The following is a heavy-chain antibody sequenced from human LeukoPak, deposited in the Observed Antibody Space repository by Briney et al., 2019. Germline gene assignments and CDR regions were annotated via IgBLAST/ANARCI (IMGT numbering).Heavy chain of an antibody. CDR3: ARAHYSYGPYYFDY. V-gene: IGHV4-34*01. J-gene: IGHJ4*02. CDR1: RGSFNGYY. Sequence: SETLSLTCAVYRGSFNGYYWSWIRQPPGKGPEWIGEVNHNGNANYNPSLKSRVTISVDTSKNQFSLKLSSVTAADTAVYYCARAHYSYGPYYFDYWGQGTLVTVSS. CDR2: VNHNGNA. D-gene: IGHD5-18*01.